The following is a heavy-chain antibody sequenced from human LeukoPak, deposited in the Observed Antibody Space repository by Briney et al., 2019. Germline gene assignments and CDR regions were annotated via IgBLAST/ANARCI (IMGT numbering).Heavy chain of an antibody. D-gene: IGHD3-10*01. J-gene: IGHJ3*01. CDR1: GFTVTSNY. Sequence: PGGSLRLSRAASGFTVTSNYMSWVRQAPGKGLEWVSVIYSGGSTFYADSVKGRFTISRDNSKNTVYLQMNSLRAEDTAVYYCAREELYGSGSWDWGQGTMVTVSS. CDR3: AREELYGSGSWD. CDR2: IYSGGST. V-gene: IGHV3-66*01.